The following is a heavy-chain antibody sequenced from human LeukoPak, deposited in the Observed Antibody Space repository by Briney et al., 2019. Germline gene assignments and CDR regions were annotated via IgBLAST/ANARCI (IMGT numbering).Heavy chain of an antibody. CDR1: GDSVSSNH. Sequence: SETLSLTCTVFGDSVSSNHWSWIRQPPGKGLEWIGTFYSDGSTNYNPSLKSRLTISVDTSKNQFSLKLSSVTAADTAVYYCARSLSGLDSGDRWGQGTLVTVSS. J-gene: IGHJ5*02. V-gene: IGHV4-59*02. D-gene: IGHD5-12*01. CDR3: ARSLSGLDSGDR. CDR2: FYSDGST.